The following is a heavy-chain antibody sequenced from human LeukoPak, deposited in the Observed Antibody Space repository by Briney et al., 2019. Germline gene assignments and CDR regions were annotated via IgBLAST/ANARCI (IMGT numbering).Heavy chain of an antibody. Sequence: SETLSLTCTVSGGSISSYYWSWIRQPPGKGLEWIGYIYSSGSTNYSPSLKSRLTISVDASKNQFSLKLTSVTAADTAVYYCAGAYYYGSGRYGLDYWGQGTLVTVSS. D-gene: IGHD3-10*01. J-gene: IGHJ4*02. V-gene: IGHV4-59*01. CDR1: GGSISSYY. CDR3: AGAYYYGSGRYGLDY. CDR2: IYSSGST.